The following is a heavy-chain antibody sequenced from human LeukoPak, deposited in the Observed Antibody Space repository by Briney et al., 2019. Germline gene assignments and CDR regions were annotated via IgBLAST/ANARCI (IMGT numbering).Heavy chain of an antibody. V-gene: IGHV4-59*11. CDR3: AREVWAAAAPEAFDI. Sequence: PSETLSLTCIVSGGSISSHYWSWIRQPPGKGLECIGNIYYSGSTNYNPSLKSRVTMSVDTSKNQFSLKLSSVTAADTAVYYCAREVWAAAAPEAFDIWGQGTMVTVSS. D-gene: IGHD6-13*01. CDR1: GGSISSHY. CDR2: IYYSGST. J-gene: IGHJ3*02.